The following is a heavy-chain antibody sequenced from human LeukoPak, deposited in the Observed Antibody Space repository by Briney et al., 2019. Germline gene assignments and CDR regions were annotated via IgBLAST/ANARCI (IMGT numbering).Heavy chain of an antibody. CDR2: IYYSGST. D-gene: IGHD2-2*01. V-gene: IGHV4-39*01. Sequence: PSETLSLTCTVSGGSISSSSYYWGWIRQPPGKGLEWIGGIYYSGSTYHNPSLKSRVTISVDTSKNQFSLKLSSVTAADTAVYYCARHSSGGYCSSTGCYRFDYWGQGTLVTVSS. CDR1: GGSISSSSYY. CDR3: ARHSSGGYCSSTGCYRFDY. J-gene: IGHJ4*02.